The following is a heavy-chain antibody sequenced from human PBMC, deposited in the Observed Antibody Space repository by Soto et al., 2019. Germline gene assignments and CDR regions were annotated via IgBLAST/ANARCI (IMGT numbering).Heavy chain of an antibody. CDR1: GYSFTGYY. J-gene: IGHJ4*02. V-gene: IGHV1-18*04. CDR3: ASSDRSGFGFDY. D-gene: IGHD3-22*01. CDR2: ISAYNGNT. Sequence: ASLKVSCKASGYSFTGYYIHWLRQAPGQGLEWMGWISAYNGNTNYAQKLQGRVTMTTDTSTSTAYMQLNSVTPEDTALYYCASSDRSGFGFDYWGQGTLVTVSS.